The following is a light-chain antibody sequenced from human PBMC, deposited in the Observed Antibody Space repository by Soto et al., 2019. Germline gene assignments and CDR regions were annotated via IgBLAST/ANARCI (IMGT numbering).Light chain of an antibody. CDR2: NVR. Sequence: QSALTQPASVSGSPGQSLTISCTGSNSDVGAYDDVSWYHQPPGKAPKLLIYNVRDRPSGVPNRFSGSKSANTAALTISGLQADDECDFYCILYTSSSSLLFGGGTKLTVL. V-gene: IGLV2-14*01. CDR3: ILYTSSSSLL. J-gene: IGLJ3*02. CDR1: NSDVGAYDD.